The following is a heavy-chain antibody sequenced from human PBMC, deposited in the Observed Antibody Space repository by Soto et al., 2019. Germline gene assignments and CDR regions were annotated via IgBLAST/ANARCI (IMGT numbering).Heavy chain of an antibody. D-gene: IGHD4-4*01. Sequence: GGAPRISFAASGFFFASFSMNWLRPAPGEGVEGVSSIRSKPNRTSFYIHYAESVKGRFTISRDNAKDSLYLQMKTLRAEDTGVYYCARVRLEYSNKPYFFDNWGRGTQVTVSS. CDR1: GFFFASFS. J-gene: IGHJ4*02. CDR2: IRSKPNRTSFYI. V-gene: IGHV3-21*01. CDR3: ARVRLEYSNKPYFFDN.